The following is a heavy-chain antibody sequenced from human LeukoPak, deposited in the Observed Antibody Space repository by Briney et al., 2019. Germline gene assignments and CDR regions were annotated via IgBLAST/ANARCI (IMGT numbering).Heavy chain of an antibody. CDR1: GFTFSSYA. V-gene: IGHV3-23*01. D-gene: IGHD2/OR15-2a*01. CDR2: ISGSDGST. CDR3: ARVLGTTWAYYGMDV. J-gene: IGHJ6*02. Sequence: GGSLRLSCAASGFTFSSYAMSWVRQAPGKGLEWVSAISGSDGSTYYADSVKGRFTISRDNAKNSLYLQMNSLRAEDTAVYYCARVLGTTWAYYGMDVWGQGTTVTVSS.